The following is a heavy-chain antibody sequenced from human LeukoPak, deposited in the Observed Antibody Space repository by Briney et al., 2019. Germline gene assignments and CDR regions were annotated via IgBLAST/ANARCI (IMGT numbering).Heavy chain of an antibody. CDR1: GFTFSSYG. CDR2: ISSSGRTI. CDR3: ARDPGAGSYTGRTVNWANWFDP. D-gene: IGHD3-10*01. J-gene: IGHJ5*02. Sequence: PGGSLRLSCAASGFTFSSYGMHWVRQAPGKGLGWVSHISSSGRTIYYAYSVEGRFTISRDNAKNSLYLQMNSLRAEDTAVYYCARDPGAGSYTGRTVNWANWFDPWGQGTLVTVSS. V-gene: IGHV3-48*04.